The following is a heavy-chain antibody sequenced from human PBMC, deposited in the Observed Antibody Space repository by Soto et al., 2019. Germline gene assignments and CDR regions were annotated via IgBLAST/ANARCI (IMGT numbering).Heavy chain of an antibody. Sequence: GGSLRLSCAAFGLTVSGKRYVAWVRQAPGKGLEWVSALYDVDGSFYADSVKGRFTTSSDSSKTTVYLQMNGLRPDDTAVYYCASWHEREHAYDVWGQGTTVAVSS. CDR3: ASWHEREHAYDV. V-gene: IGHV3-53*01. D-gene: IGHD1-1*01. CDR1: GLTVSGKRY. J-gene: IGHJ3*01. CDR2: LYDVDGS.